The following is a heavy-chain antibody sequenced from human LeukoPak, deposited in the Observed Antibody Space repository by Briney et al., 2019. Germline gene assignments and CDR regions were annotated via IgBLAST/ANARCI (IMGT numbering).Heavy chain of an antibody. CDR1: GFALSSAW. CDR2: FKSKTAT. Sequence: GGSLRLSCAVSGFALSSAWMNWVRQAPGKGLEWVGHFKSKTATNYAAPVKGRFTFSSDDSQNTLYLQMSSLKTEDTAVYYCTTDLAAVGKGELDYWGQGTLVTVSS. CDR3: TTDLAAVGKGELDY. D-gene: IGHD6-13*01. J-gene: IGHJ4*02. V-gene: IGHV3-15*01.